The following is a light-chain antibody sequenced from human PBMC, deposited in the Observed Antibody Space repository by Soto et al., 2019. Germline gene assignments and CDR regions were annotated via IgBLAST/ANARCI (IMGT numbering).Light chain of an antibody. CDR3: QQHDKWPFT. CDR2: GAS. J-gene: IGKJ2*01. Sequence: EIVMTQSPATLSVSPGERATLSCRASQSVSSNLAWYQQKPGQPPRLLIYGASTRATGIPARLSGSGSGTEFSLTISSLQSEDFEVYYCQQHDKWPFTFGQGTKLDIK. CDR1: QSVSSN. V-gene: IGKV3-15*01.